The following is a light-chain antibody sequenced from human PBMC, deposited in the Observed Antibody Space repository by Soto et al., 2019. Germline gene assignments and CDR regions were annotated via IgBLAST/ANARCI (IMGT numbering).Light chain of an antibody. V-gene: IGLV2-23*02. CDR2: EVN. J-gene: IGLJ1*01. Sequence: QSVLTQPASVSGSPGQSITISCTGTSSDVGNYNLVSWYQQHPGKAPKLMIYEVNKRPSGVSNRFSGSKSGNTASLTISGLQAEDEAAYFCCSYTRSTTYVFGIGTKVPVL. CDR3: CSYTRSTTYV. CDR1: SSDVGNYNL.